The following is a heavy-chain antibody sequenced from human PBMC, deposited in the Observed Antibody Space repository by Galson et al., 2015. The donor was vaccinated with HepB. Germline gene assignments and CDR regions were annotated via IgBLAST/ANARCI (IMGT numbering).Heavy chain of an antibody. V-gene: IGHV3-23*01. CDR2: ISGSGGST. CDR1: GFTFSSYA. CDR3: AKIGNEEGTADFDY. Sequence: SLRLSCAASGFTFSSYAMSWVRRAPGKGLEWVSAISGSGGSTYYADSVKGRFTISRDNSKNTLYLQMNSLRAEDTAVYYCAKIGNEEGTADFDYWGQGTLVTVSS. D-gene: IGHD1-1*01. J-gene: IGHJ4*02.